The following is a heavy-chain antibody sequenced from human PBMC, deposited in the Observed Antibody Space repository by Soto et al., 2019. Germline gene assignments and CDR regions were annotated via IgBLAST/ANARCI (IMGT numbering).Heavy chain of an antibody. V-gene: IGHV3-7*01. CDR1: GFTFSSYW. CDR2: IKQDGSEK. D-gene: IGHD2-2*01. Sequence: PGGSLRLSCAASGFTFSSYWMSWVRQAPGKGLEWVANIKQDGSEKYYVDSVKGRFTISRDNAKNSLYLQMNSLRAEDTAVYYCARGRGSTSYYYYYMDVWGKGTTVTVSS. J-gene: IGHJ6*03. CDR3: ARGRGSTSYYYYYMDV.